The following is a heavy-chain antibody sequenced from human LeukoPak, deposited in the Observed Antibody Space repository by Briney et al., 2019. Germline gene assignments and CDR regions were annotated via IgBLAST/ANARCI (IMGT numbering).Heavy chain of an antibody. CDR3: ARDRFGGMDA. Sequence: PGGSLRLSCAASGFTFSSYWMSWVRQAPGKGLEWVASIKEDGSEKYNLESLKGRFTISRDNAKNSLYLQMNTLRVEDTAVYYCARDRFGGMDAWGKGTTVTVSP. CDR2: IKEDGSEK. V-gene: IGHV3-7*01. D-gene: IGHD3-10*01. CDR1: GFTFSSYW. J-gene: IGHJ6*04.